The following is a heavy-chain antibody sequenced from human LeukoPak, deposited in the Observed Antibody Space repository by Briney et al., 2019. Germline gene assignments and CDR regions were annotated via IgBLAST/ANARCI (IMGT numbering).Heavy chain of an antibody. J-gene: IGHJ4*02. V-gene: IGHV3-23*01. D-gene: IGHD3-22*01. Sequence: GGSLRLSCAASGFTFSSYAMTWVRQAPGKGLEWVSAVSGSGGDTYYADSVKGRFTISRDNSKNTLYVQTNSLRAEDTAVYYCAKAQGISFFDSSVYYDYWGQGTLVTVSS. CDR1: GFTFSSYA. CDR3: AKAQGISFFDSSVYYDY. CDR2: VSGSGGDT.